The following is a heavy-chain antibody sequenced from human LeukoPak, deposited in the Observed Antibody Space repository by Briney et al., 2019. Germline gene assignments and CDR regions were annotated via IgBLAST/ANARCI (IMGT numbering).Heavy chain of an antibody. V-gene: IGHV7-4-1*02. D-gene: IGHD3-3*01. Sequence: GASVKVSCKASGYTFTNYGVNWVRQAPGEGLEWMGWINTNSGDPTYAQGFTGRFVFSLDTSVSTAYLQISSLRAEDTAVYYCARSARLMKGVVEVTALDDWGQGTLVTVSS. J-gene: IGHJ4*02. CDR1: GYTFTNYG. CDR3: ARSARLMKGVVEVTALDD. CDR2: INTNSGDP.